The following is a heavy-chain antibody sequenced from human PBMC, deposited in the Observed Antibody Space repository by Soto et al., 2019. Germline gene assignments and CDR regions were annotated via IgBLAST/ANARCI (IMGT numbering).Heavy chain of an antibody. Sequence: QVQLQESGPGLVKPSQTLSLTCSVSGDSIRGGGHYWNWIRQFPGKGLEWIGYVYHSGSTHYNPSLRGRLTISIDQSKNQFSLRLISVTAGDTGLYYCARDTGLAPTVWGYWGHGTQVTVSS. J-gene: IGHJ4*03. CDR1: GDSIRGGGHY. V-gene: IGHV4-31*03. CDR2: VYHSGST. CDR3: ARDTGLAPTVWGY. D-gene: IGHD7-27*01.